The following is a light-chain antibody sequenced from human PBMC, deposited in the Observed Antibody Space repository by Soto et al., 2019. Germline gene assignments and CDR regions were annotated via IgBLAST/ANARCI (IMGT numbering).Light chain of an antibody. Sequence: QSVLTQPPSVSGAPGQTVTISCTGSRSNIGAGYDIHWYQFLPGTAPKLLLYSFNKRPSGIPDRFSGSKSGTSASLAITGLQPEDEADYYCQSYADSLSGSGVFGTGTKVTVL. J-gene: IGLJ1*01. CDR1: RSNIGAGYD. CDR3: QSYADSLSGSGV. CDR2: SFN. V-gene: IGLV1-40*01.